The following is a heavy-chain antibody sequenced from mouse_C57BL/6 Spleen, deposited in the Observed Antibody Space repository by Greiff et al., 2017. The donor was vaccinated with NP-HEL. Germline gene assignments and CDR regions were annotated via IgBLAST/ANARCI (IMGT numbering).Heavy chain of an antibody. CDR2: IWSGGST. D-gene: IGHD1-1*01. Sequence: VQLQQSGPGLVQPSQSLSITCTVSGFSLTSYGVHWVRQSPGKGLEWLGVIWSGGSTDYNAAFISRLSISKDNSKSQVFFKMNSLQADDTAIYYCSSPPLLTTVVATPSFFAYWGQGTLVTVSA. V-gene: IGHV2-2*01. J-gene: IGHJ3*01. CDR1: GFSLTSYG. CDR3: SSPPLLTTVVATPSFFAY.